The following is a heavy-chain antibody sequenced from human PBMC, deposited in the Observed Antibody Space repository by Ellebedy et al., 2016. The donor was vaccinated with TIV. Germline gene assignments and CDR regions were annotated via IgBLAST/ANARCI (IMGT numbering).Heavy chain of an antibody. CDR2: INPNSGVT. J-gene: IGHJ4*02. D-gene: IGHD1-14*01. Sequence: AASVKVSCKASGGTFSSYSINWVRQAPGQGLEWMGWINPNSGVTNYGEKFQGWLTLTTDTSISTAYMELTRLTSDDTAVYYCARVPMAEPTGDFDYWGRGTLVTVSS. CDR3: ARVPMAEPTGDFDY. V-gene: IGHV1-2*04. CDR1: GGTFSSYS.